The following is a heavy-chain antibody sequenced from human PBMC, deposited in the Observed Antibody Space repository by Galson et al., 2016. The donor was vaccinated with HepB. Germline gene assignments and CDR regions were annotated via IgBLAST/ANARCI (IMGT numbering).Heavy chain of an antibody. J-gene: IGHJ4*02. Sequence: QSGAEVKKPGESLKISCKGSGYSFTNYWIAWVRQMPGKGLEWMGVIYPGDSHGRNSPSFQGQVIISADKSISTAYLQWRSLKASDTAMYYCARVKSYTTSSGHFDYWGQGTLVTVSS. D-gene: IGHD6-6*01. V-gene: IGHV5-51*01. CDR3: ARVKSYTTSSGHFDY. CDR1: GYSFTNYW. CDR2: IYPGDSHG.